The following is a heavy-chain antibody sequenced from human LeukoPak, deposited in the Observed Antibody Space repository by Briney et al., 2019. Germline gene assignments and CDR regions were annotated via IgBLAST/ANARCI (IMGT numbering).Heavy chain of an antibody. D-gene: IGHD3-3*01. CDR3: ASILPAYYDFWSGYYTTNDAFDI. CDR2: INHSGST. J-gene: IGHJ3*02. V-gene: IGHV4-34*01. CDR1: GGSFSGYY. Sequence: PSETLSLTCAVYGGSFSGYYWSWIRQPPGKGLEWIGEINHSGSTNYNQSLKSRVTISVDTSKNQFSLKLSSVTAADTAVYYCASILPAYYDFWSGYYTTNDAFDIWGQGTMVTVSS.